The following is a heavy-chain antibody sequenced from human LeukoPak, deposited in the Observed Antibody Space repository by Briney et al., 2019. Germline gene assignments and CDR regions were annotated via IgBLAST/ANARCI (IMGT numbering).Heavy chain of an antibody. CDR1: GFTFSSYA. CDR2: ISSNGGST. D-gene: IGHD5-18*01. Sequence: GGSLRLSCAASGFTFSSYAMHWVRQAPGTGLEYVSAISSNGGSTYYANSVKGRFTISRDNSKNTLYLQMGSLRAEDMAVYYCARERGYSYAYDAFDIWGQGTMVIDSS. J-gene: IGHJ3*02. CDR3: ARERGYSYAYDAFDI. V-gene: IGHV3-64*01.